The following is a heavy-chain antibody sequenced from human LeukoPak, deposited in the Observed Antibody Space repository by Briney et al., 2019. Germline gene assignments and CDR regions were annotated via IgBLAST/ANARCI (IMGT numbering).Heavy chain of an antibody. Sequence: GGSLRLSCAASGFTFSTYNMNWVRQAPGKGLEWVSHITSSSSNIYYADSVKGRFTISRDNAKNALYLQMNSLRDEDTAVYYCARGGSSGYYGGAFDIWGQGTMVTVSS. CDR2: ITSSSSNI. CDR1: GFTFSTYN. CDR3: ARGGSSGYYGGAFDI. J-gene: IGHJ3*02. V-gene: IGHV3-48*02. D-gene: IGHD3-22*01.